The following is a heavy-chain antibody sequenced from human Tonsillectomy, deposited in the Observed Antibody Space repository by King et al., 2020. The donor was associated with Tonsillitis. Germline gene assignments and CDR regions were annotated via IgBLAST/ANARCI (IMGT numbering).Heavy chain of an antibody. CDR1: GYTFTGYD. J-gene: IGHJ4*02. CDR2: ISGYNGDT. CDR3: ARVGLYSSSSGTSDY. Sequence: QLVQSGAELKKPGASVKVSWKTSGYTFTGYDITWVRQAPGQGLEWMGWISGYNGDTNYAQKLQGRVTMTTDTSTSTAYMEVRSLRSDDTAVYYCARVGLYSSSSGTSDYWGQGTLVTVSS. V-gene: IGHV1-18*04. D-gene: IGHD6-6*01.